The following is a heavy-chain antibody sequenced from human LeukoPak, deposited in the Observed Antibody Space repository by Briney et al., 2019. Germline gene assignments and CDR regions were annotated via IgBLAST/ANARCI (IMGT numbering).Heavy chain of an antibody. V-gene: IGHV4-59*12. CDR2: IYYSGST. D-gene: IGHD3-22*01. J-gene: IGHJ5*02. CDR3: ARADSSGPNWFDP. Sequence: KPSETLSLTCTVSGGSISSYYWSWIRQPPGKGLEWIGYIYYSGSTNYNPSLKSRVAISVDRSKNQFSLKLSSVTAADTAVYYCARADSSGPNWFDPWGQGTLVTVSS. CDR1: GGSISSYY.